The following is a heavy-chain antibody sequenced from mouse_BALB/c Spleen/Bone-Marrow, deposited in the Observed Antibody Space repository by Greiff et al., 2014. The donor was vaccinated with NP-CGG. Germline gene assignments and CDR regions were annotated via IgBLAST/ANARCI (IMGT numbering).Heavy chain of an antibody. J-gene: IGHJ4*01. D-gene: IGHD2-3*01. CDR1: GFNIKDTF. Sequence: EVQLQQSGAELVKPGASVKLSCAASGFNIKDTFMNWVKQRPEQGLEWIGRIDPANDSTEYDPKFQGKATITTVTSSNTAYLQLSSLTSEDTAVYYCARWLVRMDYWGQGTSVTVSS. CDR3: ARWLVRMDY. V-gene: IGHV14-3*02. CDR2: IDPANDST.